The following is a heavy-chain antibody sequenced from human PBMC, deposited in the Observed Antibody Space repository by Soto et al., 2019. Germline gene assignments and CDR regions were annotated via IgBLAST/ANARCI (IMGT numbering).Heavy chain of an antibody. CDR3: ATEDESSGHAGTFHH. Sequence: QMQLEESGGGVAQPGRSLRLSCAASGFSFNTYVMHWVRQAPGKGLEWVAGISHDGSSQHYAGTVKGRFTISRDNSRSTLNLEMNSLTEEDTVVDHCATEDESSGHAGTFHHWGQGTLVTVSS. J-gene: IGHJ1*01. D-gene: IGHD3-22*01. V-gene: IGHV3-30-3*01. CDR1: GFSFNTYV. CDR2: ISHDGSSQ.